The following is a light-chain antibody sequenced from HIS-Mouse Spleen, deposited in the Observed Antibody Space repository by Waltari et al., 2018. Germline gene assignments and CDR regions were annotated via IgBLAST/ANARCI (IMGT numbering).Light chain of an antibody. V-gene: IGKV2-28*01. CDR2: LGS. CDR3: MQALQTPYT. Sequence: DIVMTQSPLSLPVTPGEPASISCRSSQSLLHSNGYNYLDWYLQKPGQPPQLLIYLGSNRASGVPDRFSGSGSGTDFTLKISRVDAEDVGVYYCMQALQTPYTFGQGTKLEIK. J-gene: IGKJ2*01. CDR1: QSLLHSNGYNY.